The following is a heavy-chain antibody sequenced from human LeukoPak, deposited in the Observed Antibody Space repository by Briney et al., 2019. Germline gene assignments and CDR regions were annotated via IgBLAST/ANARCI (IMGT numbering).Heavy chain of an antibody. CDR1: GGTFSSYA. Sequence: SVKVSCKTSGGTFSSYAISWVRQAPGQGLEWMGGIIPIFGTTNHAQKFQGRVTITADKSTSTAYMELSSLRSEDTAVYYCARGPRITLIRGGQWYYYMDVWGKGTTVTISS. CDR2: IIPIFGTT. J-gene: IGHJ6*03. V-gene: IGHV1-69*06. CDR3: ARGPRITLIRGGQWYYYMDV. D-gene: IGHD3-10*01.